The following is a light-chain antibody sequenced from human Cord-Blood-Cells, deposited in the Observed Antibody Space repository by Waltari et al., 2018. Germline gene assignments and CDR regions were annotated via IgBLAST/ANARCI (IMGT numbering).Light chain of an antibody. J-gene: IGLJ2*01. CDR1: SSHIGSNN. V-gene: IGLV1-44*01. CDR2: SNN. CDR3: AAWDDSLNGVV. Sequence: QSVLTQPPSASGTPGQRVTISCSGSSSHIGSNNVNWYQQLPGTAPKLLIYSNNQRPSGVPDRFSGSKSGTSASLAISGLQSEDEADYYCAAWDDSLNGVVFGGGTKLTVL.